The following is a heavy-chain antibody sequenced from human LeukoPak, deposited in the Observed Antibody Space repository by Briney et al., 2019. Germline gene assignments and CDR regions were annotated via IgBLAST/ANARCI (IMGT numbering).Heavy chain of an antibody. D-gene: IGHD6-19*01. V-gene: IGHV1-18*04. J-gene: IGHJ4*02. Sequence: GASVKVSCKASGYTFTSHGISWVRQAPGQGLEWMGWISAYNGNTNYAQKLQGRVTMTTDTSTSTAYMELRSLRSDDTAVYYCATSRSGWYYFDYWGQGTLVTVSS. CDR3: ATSRSGWYYFDY. CDR2: ISAYNGNT. CDR1: GYTFTSHG.